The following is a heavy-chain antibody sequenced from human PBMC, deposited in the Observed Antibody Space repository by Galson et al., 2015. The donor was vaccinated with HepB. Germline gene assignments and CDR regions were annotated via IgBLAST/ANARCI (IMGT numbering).Heavy chain of an antibody. J-gene: IGHJ5*02. V-gene: IGHV1-3*01. CDR3: ARLLPSIVVVPAANNWFDP. CDR1: GYTFTSYA. D-gene: IGHD2-2*01. CDR2: INAGNGNT. Sequence: SVKVSCKASGYTFTSYAMHWVRQAPGQRLEWMGWINAGNGNTKYSQKFQGRVTITRDTSASTAYMELSSLRSEDTAVYYCARLLPSIVVVPAANNWFDPWGQGTLVTVSS.